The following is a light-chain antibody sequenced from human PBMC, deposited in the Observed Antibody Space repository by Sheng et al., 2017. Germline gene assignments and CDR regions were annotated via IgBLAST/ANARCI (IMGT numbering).Light chain of an antibody. CDR2: GAT. J-gene: IGKJ5*01. V-gene: IGKV3-15*01. Sequence: EIVMTQSPATLSVSPGERATLSCRASQSVARNLAWYQQKPGQGHRLLIYGATTRATGIPARFSGSGSETEFTLTINNLQSEDFGIYYCHQYNKWPPITFGQGTRLEIK. CDR3: HQYNKWPPIT. CDR1: QSVARN.